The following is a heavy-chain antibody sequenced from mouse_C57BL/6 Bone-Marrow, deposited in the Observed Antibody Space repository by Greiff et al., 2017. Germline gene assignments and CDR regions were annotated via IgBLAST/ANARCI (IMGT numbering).Heavy chain of an antibody. Sequence: QVQLQQSGPELVKPGASVKLSCKASGYTFTSYAINWVQQRPGQGLEWIGWIYPRDGSTKYNEKFKGKATLTVATSSSTAYMELHSLTSGDSAVYFCARYYGSSYGYFGVCGTGTTVTVSS. CDR3: ARYYGSSYGYFGV. CDR2: IYPRDGST. J-gene: IGHJ1*03. D-gene: IGHD1-1*01. V-gene: IGHV1-85*01. CDR1: GYTFTSYA.